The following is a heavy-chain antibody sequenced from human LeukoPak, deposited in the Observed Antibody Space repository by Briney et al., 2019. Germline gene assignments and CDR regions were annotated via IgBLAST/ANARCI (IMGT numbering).Heavy chain of an antibody. J-gene: IGHJ3*02. CDR3: ARQLGIPDAFDI. Sequence: SETLPLTCAVSGYSISSGYYWGWIRQPPGKGVEWIGSIYHSGSTYYNPSVKSRVTISVDTSKNQSSLKLSSVTAADTAVYYCARQLGIPDAFDIWGQGTVVTVSS. D-gene: IGHD6-13*01. V-gene: IGHV4-38-2*01. CDR1: GYSISSGYY. CDR2: IYHSGST.